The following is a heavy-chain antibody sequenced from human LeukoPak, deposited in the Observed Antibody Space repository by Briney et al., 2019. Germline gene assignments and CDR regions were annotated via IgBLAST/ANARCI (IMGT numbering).Heavy chain of an antibody. CDR2: ISSSGSTI. D-gene: IGHD3-16*01. V-gene: IGHV3-48*04. Sequence: GGSLRLSCAASGFTFSSYSMNWVRQAPGKGLEWVSYISSSGSTIYYADSVKGRFTISRDNAKNSLYLQMNSLRAEDTAVYYCASFGPAGGGGYYFDYWGQGTLVTVSS. J-gene: IGHJ4*02. CDR1: GFTFSSYS. CDR3: ASFGPAGGGGYYFDY.